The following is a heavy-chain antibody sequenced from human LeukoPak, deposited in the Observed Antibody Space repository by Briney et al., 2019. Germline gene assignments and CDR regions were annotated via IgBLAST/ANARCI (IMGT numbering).Heavy chain of an antibody. CDR2: IIPIFGTA. CDR3: ARGLSAAGWGYYYYYHMDV. D-gene: IGHD1-26*01. V-gene: IGHV1-69*13. Sequence: SVKVSCKASGGTFSSYAISWVRQAPGQGLEWMGGIIPIFGTANYAQKFQGRVTITADESTSTAYMELSSLRSEDTAVYYCARGLSAAGWGYYYYYHMDVWGKGTTVTVSS. J-gene: IGHJ6*03. CDR1: GGTFSSYA.